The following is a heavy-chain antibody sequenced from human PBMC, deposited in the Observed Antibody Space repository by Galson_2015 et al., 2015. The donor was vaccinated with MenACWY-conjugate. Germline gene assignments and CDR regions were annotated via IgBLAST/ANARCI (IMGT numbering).Heavy chain of an antibody. J-gene: IGHJ4*02. Sequence: PALVKPTQTLTLTCTFSGFSLSTSKMRVSWIRQPPGKALEWLARIDWDDDKFYSTSLKTRLTISKDTSKNQVALTMTNMDPVDTATYYCAPEGYIYGQLDYWGQGTQVTVSS. CDR1: GFSLSTSKMR. D-gene: IGHD5-18*01. V-gene: IGHV2-70*04. CDR2: IDWDDDK. CDR3: APEGYIYGQLDY.